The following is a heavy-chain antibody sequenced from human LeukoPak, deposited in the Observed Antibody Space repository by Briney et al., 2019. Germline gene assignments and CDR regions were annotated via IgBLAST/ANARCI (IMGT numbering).Heavy chain of an antibody. CDR2: INPNSGGT. Sequence: ASVKVSCKASGYTFTGYYMHWVRQAPGQGLEWMGWINPNSGGTNYAQKFQGRVTMTRDTSISTPYMELSRLRSDDTAVYYCARVGAVAGWFDPWGQGTLVTVSS. D-gene: IGHD6-19*01. CDR3: ARVGAVAGWFDP. V-gene: IGHV1-2*02. J-gene: IGHJ5*02. CDR1: GYTFTGYY.